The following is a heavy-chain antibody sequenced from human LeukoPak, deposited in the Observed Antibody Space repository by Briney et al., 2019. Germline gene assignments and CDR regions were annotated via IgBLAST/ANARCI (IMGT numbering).Heavy chain of an antibody. CDR3: ARGRGSSSFDY. V-gene: IGHV4-61*01. CDR1: GGSVSSGSYY. J-gene: IGHJ4*02. CDR2: IYYSGST. Sequence: PSETLSLTCTVSGGSVSSGSYYWSWIRQPPGKGLEWIGYIYYSGSTNYNPSLKSRVTISVDTSKNQFSLKLSSVTAADTAVYYCARGRGSSSFDYWGQGTLVTVSS. D-gene: IGHD6-6*01.